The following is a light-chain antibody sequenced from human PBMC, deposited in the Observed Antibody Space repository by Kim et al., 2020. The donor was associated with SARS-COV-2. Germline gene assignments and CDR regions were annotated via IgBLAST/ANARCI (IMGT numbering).Light chain of an antibody. J-gene: IGKJ1*01. CDR3: QQYGSSPWT. V-gene: IGKV3-20*01. CDR1: QSVSSSY. CDR2: GAA. Sequence: SPGERATRSCRGSQSVSSSYLAWYQQKPGQAPRLRMYGAASRATGIPDRFSGSGSGTDVTLTISRLEPEDFAVYYCQQYGSSPWTFGQGTKVEIK.